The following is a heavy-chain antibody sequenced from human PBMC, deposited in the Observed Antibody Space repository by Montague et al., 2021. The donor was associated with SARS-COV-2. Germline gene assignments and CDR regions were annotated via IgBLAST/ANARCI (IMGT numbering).Heavy chain of an antibody. D-gene: IGHD3-9*01. CDR2: IDRDDDK. CDR3: ARIRYDILTGYQTLFDY. CDR1: GFSLSTSGMC. Sequence: PALGKPTQTLTLTCTFSGFSLSTSGMCVSWIRQPPGKALEWLARIDRDDDKYYSTSLKTRLTISKDTSKNQVVLTMTNMDPVDTATYYCARIRYDILTGYQTLFDYWGQGTLVTVSS. V-gene: IGHV2-70*11. J-gene: IGHJ4*02.